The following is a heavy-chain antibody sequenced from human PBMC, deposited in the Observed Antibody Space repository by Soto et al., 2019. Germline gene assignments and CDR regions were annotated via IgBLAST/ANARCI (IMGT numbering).Heavy chain of an antibody. Sequence: PSGTLSLTCSFSPDSITSTDLTGIRHSPEKALERISYMHYNGFSHYKPSLKSRLTLSVDRSKNQLNQQLTSVTGADKDMYYSCTSYGNAWYCYWGQGTQVTVSS. J-gene: IGHJ4*02. D-gene: IGHD6-13*01. CDR3: CTSYGNAWYCY. V-gene: IGHV4-59*01. CDR2: MHYNGFS. CDR1: PDSITSTD.